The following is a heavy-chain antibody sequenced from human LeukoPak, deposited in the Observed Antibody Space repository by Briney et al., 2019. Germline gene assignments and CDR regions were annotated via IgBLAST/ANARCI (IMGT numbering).Heavy chain of an antibody. V-gene: IGHV4-38-2*02. J-gene: IGHJ6*03. CDR3: ARTTEAHSWRTRYYDYYMDV. Sequence: PSETLSLTCTVSGYSISSGYYWGWIRQPPGKGLEWIGNIYSSGSTYYNASLQSRVTISIDTSKNQFSLKLRSVTAADTAVYYCARTTEAHSWRTRYYDYYMDVWGKGTTVTVSS. CDR1: GYSISSGYY. D-gene: IGHD6-13*01. CDR2: IYSSGST.